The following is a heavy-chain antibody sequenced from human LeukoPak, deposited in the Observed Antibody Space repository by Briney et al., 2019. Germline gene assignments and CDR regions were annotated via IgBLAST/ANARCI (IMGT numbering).Heavy chain of an antibody. J-gene: IGHJ5*02. D-gene: IGHD4-17*01. CDR3: AIGFYGDYDPIGVAWFDP. CDR1: GYTFTSYY. Sequence: ASVKVSCKASGYTFTSYYIHWVRQAPGQGLEWMGIINPSGGSTSYAQKFQGRVTMTRDTSTSTVYMELSSLRSEDTAVYYCAIGFYGDYDPIGVAWFDPWGQGTLVTVSS. CDR2: INPSGGST. V-gene: IGHV1-46*01.